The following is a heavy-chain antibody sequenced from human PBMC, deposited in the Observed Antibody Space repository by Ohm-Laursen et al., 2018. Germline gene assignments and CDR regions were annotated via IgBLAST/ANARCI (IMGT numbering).Heavy chain of an antibody. CDR3: AKGAATVVTSLFDY. V-gene: IGHV3-9*01. Sequence: SLRLSCAAPGFTFDDYAMHWVRQAPGKGLEWVSGISWNSGSIGYADSVKGRFTISRDNAKNSLSLQMNSLRAEDTALYYCAKGAATVVTSLFDYWGQGTLVTVSS. CDR2: ISWNSGSI. CDR1: GFTFDDYA. J-gene: IGHJ4*02. D-gene: IGHD4-23*01.